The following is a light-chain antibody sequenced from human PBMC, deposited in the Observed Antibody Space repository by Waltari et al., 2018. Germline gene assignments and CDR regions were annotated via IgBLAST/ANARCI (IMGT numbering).Light chain of an antibody. CDR3: AAWDDSLSGFYV. Sequence: QSVLTQPPSASGTPGQRVTISCSGSSSNIGSNYVYWYQQLPGTAPKLLSYRHNQRPPGVPDRFSGSKSGTSASLAISGLRSEDEADYYCAAWDDSLSGFYVFGTGTKVTVL. CDR2: RHN. CDR1: SSNIGSNY. J-gene: IGLJ1*01. V-gene: IGLV1-47*01.